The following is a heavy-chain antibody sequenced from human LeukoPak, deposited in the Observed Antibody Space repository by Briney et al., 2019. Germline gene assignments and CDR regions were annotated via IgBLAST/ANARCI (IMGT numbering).Heavy chain of an antibody. V-gene: IGHV3-48*03. J-gene: IGHJ4*02. D-gene: IGHD4-23*01. CDR2: ISSSGSTI. Sequence: GGSVTLSCAPSGFTFSSYEMHWVRRAPGEGLEWVSYISSSGSTIYYADSVKGRFTISRDNAKNSLYLQMNSLRAEDTAVYYCARDYGGSSPFDYWGQGTLVTVSS. CDR1: GFTFSSYE. CDR3: ARDYGGSSPFDY.